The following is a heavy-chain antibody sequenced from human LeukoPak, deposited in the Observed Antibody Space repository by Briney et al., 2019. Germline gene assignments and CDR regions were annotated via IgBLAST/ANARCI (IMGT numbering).Heavy chain of an antibody. V-gene: IGHV4-34*01. CDR1: GGSFSGYY. J-gene: IGHJ4*02. CDR2: INHSGST. CDR3: AGRDSSGYPY. Sequence: PSETLSLTCAVYGGSFSGYYWSWIRQPPGKGLEWIGEINHSGSTNYNPSLKSRVTLSVHTSKNQFSLMLSSVTAADTAVYYCAGRDSSGYPYWGQGTLVTVSS. D-gene: IGHD3-22*01.